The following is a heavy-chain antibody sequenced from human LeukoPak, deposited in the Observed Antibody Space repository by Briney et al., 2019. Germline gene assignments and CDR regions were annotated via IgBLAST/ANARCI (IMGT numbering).Heavy chain of an antibody. CDR3: AREFEGATGVHSKLNWFDP. Sequence: ASVKVSCKASGYTFTSYGISWVRQAPGQGLEWMGWISTYNGNTNYAQKLQGRVTMTTDTSTSTAYMELRSLRSDDTAVYYCAREFEGATGVHSKLNWFDPWGQGTLVTVSS. CDR1: GYTFTSYG. CDR2: ISTYNGNT. V-gene: IGHV1-18*01. D-gene: IGHD1-26*01. J-gene: IGHJ5*02.